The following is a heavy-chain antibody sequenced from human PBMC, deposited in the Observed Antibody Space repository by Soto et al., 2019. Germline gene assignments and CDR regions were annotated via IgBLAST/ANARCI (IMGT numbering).Heavy chain of an antibody. D-gene: IGHD2-21*02. CDR2: INAGNGNT. CDR3: ARAWVVVTAPDY. Sequence: QVQLVQSGAGEKKPGASVKVSCKASGYTFTSYAMHWVRQAPGQRLEWMGWINAGNGNTKYSQKFQGRVTITRDTAASTVYMELSSLTSEDTAVYYCARAWVVVTAPDYWGQGTLVTVSS. V-gene: IGHV1-3*05. CDR1: GYTFTSYA. J-gene: IGHJ4*02.